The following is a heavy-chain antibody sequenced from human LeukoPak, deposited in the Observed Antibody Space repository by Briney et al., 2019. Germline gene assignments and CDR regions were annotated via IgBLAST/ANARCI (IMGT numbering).Heavy chain of an antibody. Sequence: GGSLRLSCAASGFTFSSYAMSWVRQPPRKGLDWVSAISGSGGSTYYADSVKGRFTISRDNSKNTLYLQMNSLRAEDTAVYYCAKKVADIVVVVAAWYFDLWGRGTLVTVSS. CDR3: AKKVADIVVVVAAWYFDL. D-gene: IGHD2-15*01. CDR2: ISGSGGST. V-gene: IGHV3-23*01. CDR1: GFTFSSYA. J-gene: IGHJ2*01.